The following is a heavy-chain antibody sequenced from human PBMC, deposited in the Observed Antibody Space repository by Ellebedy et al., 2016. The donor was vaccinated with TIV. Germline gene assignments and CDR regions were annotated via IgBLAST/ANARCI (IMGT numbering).Heavy chain of an antibody. V-gene: IGHV2-5*02. J-gene: IGHJ4*02. CDR3: ARRTPAVPGGFDY. D-gene: IGHD6-19*01. CDR2: IHWDVDK. CDR1: GFSLRTSGVG. Sequence: SGPTLVKPTQTLTLTCTLSGFSLRTSGVGVGWIRQPPGKALEWLAFIHWDVDKRYSSSLKSRLTITKDTFKNQVVLTMTNMDPADTATYYCARRTPAVPGGFDYWGQGTLVTVSS.